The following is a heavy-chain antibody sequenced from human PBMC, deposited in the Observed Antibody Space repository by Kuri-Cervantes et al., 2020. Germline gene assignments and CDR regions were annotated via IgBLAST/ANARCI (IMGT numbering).Heavy chain of an antibody. CDR2: ISAYNGNT. D-gene: IGHD3-3*01. CDR3: ARAGMGVGSYYDFWSGLEYDYGMDV. J-gene: IGHJ6*02. CDR1: GYTFTNYG. V-gene: IGHV1-18*01. Sequence: ASVKVSCKASGYTFTNYGISWVRQAPGQGLEWMGWISAYNGNTNYAQKLQGRVTMTTDTSTRTAYMELRSLRSDDTAVYYCARAGMGVGSYYDFWSGLEYDYGMDVWGQGTTVTVSS.